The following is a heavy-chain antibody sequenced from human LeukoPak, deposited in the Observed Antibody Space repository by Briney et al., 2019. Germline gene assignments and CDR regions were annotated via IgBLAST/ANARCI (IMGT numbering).Heavy chain of an antibody. CDR1: GFTFSVYS. CDR3: VREPGAPRGWFDS. Sequence: GGTLRLSCEASGFTFSVYSMNWVRQAPGKGLEWVSSISGTGSHIYSADSMKGRFIISRDNAKNSLYLQMNSLRAEDTAVYYCVREPGAPRGWFDSWGQGTLVTVSS. J-gene: IGHJ5*01. D-gene: IGHD7-27*01. V-gene: IGHV3-21*01. CDR2: ISGTGSHI.